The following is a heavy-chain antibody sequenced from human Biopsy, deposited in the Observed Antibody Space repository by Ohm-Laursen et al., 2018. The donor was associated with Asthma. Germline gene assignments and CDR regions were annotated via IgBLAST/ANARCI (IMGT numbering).Heavy chain of an antibody. CDR2: INAGNGNT. Sequence: GASVKVSCKASGYTFINYAIHWVRQAPGQRLEWMGWINAGNGNTKYSQKFQGRVTITRDTSASTAYMDLSSLRSEDTAVYFCARTYFDFLAWEVQEGFDMWGQGTMVTVAS. J-gene: IGHJ3*02. CDR3: ARTYFDFLAWEVQEGFDM. V-gene: IGHV1-3*01. D-gene: IGHD3-3*01. CDR1: GYTFINYA.